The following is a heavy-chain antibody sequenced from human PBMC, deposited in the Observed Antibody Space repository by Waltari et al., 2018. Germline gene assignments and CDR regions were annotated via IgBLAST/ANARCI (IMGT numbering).Heavy chain of an antibody. D-gene: IGHD3-16*02. J-gene: IGHJ4*02. Sequence: QVQLQQWGAGLLKPSETLSLTCAVYGGSFSGYYWSWIRQPPGKGLEWIGEINHSGRTNYNPSLKSRVTISVDTSKNQFALKLSSVTAADTAVYYCARGRYDYVWGSYRYYFDYWGQGTLVTVSS. V-gene: IGHV4-34*01. CDR3: ARGRYDYVWGSYRYYFDY. CDR1: GGSFSGYY. CDR2: INHSGRT.